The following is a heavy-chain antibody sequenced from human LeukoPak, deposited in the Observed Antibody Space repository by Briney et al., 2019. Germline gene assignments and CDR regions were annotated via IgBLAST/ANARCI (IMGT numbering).Heavy chain of an antibody. CDR1: GFTFSRYV. J-gene: IGHJ6*02. D-gene: IGHD3-10*01. Sequence: GGSLRLSCAASGFTFSRYVMGWVRQAPGKGLEWVSAISGSGATTYYADAVKGRFTISRDNSRNTLYLQMHSLGGEDTAVYYCANTVVRGVASMDVWGRGATVTVSS. CDR3: ANTVVRGVASMDV. V-gene: IGHV3-23*01. CDR2: ISGSGATT.